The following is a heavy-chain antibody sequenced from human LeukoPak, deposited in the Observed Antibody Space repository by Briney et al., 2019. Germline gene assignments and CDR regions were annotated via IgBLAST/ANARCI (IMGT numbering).Heavy chain of an antibody. D-gene: IGHD3-10*01. Sequence: GGSLRLSCAASGFTFSSYAMSWVRQAPGKGLEWVSAISGSGGSTYYADSVKGRFTISRDNSKNTLYLQMNSLRAEDTAVYYCARDVGGYYGSGSYFGYWGQGTLVTVSS. CDR1: GFTFSSYA. CDR3: ARDVGGYYGSGSYFGY. V-gene: IGHV3-23*01. J-gene: IGHJ4*02. CDR2: ISGSGGST.